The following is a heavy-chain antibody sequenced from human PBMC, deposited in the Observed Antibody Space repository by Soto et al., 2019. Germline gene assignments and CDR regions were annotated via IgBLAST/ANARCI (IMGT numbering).Heavy chain of an antibody. D-gene: IGHD4-4*01. CDR3: AREYSSTYSRYFDY. CDR2: IYDRGTT. Sequence: PSETLSLTCAVSGGSIGSAGSSWTWVRQPQGKGLEWIGYIYDRGTTYYNPSLKSRLTLSVDRSKNQFSLNLSTVTAATTAVYYWAREYSSTYSRYFDYWGQGTQVTVSS. CDR1: GGSIGSAGSS. J-gene: IGHJ4*02. V-gene: IGHV4-30-2*01.